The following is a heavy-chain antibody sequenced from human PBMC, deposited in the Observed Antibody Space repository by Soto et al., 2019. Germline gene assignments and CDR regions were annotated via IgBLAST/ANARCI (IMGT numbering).Heavy chain of an antibody. D-gene: IGHD2-8*02. J-gene: IGHJ4*02. CDR3: ARLTPEGLLVGVFDY. CDR1: GYSFTIYW. CDR2: IYPGDSDT. V-gene: IGHV5-51*01. Sequence: GESLKISCKGSGYSFTIYWIGWVRQMPWKGLEWMGIIYPGDSDTRYSPSFQGQVTISADKSISTAYLQWSSLKASDTAMYYCARLTPEGLLVGVFDYWGQGTLVTVSS.